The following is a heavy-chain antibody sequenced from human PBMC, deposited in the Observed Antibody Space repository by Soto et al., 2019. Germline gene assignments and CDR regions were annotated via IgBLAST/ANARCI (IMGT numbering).Heavy chain of an antibody. Sequence: ASVQVSCKASGYTFTSYYMHWVRQAPGQGLEWMGIINPSGGSTSYAQKFQGRVTMTRDTSTSTVYMELSSLRSEDTAVYYCARDKGDNWTPGAFDIWGQGTMVTVSS. CDR2: INPSGGST. V-gene: IGHV1-46*03. CDR3: ARDKGDNWTPGAFDI. D-gene: IGHD1-20*01. J-gene: IGHJ3*02. CDR1: GYTFTSYY.